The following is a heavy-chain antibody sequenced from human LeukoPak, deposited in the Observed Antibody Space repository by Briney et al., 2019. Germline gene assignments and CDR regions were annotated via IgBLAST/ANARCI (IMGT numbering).Heavy chain of an antibody. CDR1: GYTFTSYG. D-gene: IGHD3-10*01. Sequence: ASVKVSCKASGYTFTSYGISWVRQAPGQGLEWMGWISAYNGNTNYAPKLQGRVTMTTDTSTSTAYMELRSLRSDDTAVYYCARVTSVGGSGSYYNWFDPWGQGTLVTVSS. CDR3: ARVTSVGGSGSYYNWFDP. CDR2: ISAYNGNT. V-gene: IGHV1-18*01. J-gene: IGHJ5*02.